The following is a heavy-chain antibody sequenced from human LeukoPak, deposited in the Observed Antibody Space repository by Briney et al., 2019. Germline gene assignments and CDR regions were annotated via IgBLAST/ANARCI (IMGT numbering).Heavy chain of an antibody. CDR1: GFTFRSYA. J-gene: IGHJ4*02. V-gene: IGHV3-23*05. CDR3: ARGITVFGTLDY. Sequence: PGGSLRLSCAASGFTFRSYAMSWVRQAPEKGLEWVSAITGTIISTYYVDSVRGRFTISRDNSKNTLYLQMDSLRPEDTATYYCARGITVFGTLDYWGQGTLVTVSS. D-gene: IGHD3-3*01. CDR2: ITGTIIST.